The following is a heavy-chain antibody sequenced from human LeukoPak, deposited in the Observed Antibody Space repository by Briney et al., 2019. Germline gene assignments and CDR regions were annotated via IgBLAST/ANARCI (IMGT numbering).Heavy chain of an antibody. CDR2: IYYTGNT. CDR3: ASLRVPGYFDY. CDR1: GVSISSSNSY. J-gene: IGHJ4*03. V-gene: IGHV4-39*07. D-gene: IGHD3-16*01. Sequence: SETLSLTCTVSGVSISSSNSYWGWIRQPPGKGLEWIASIYYTGNTYYNTSLKSRVTISIESSKNQISLRLSSVTAADTAVYYCASLRVPGYFDYRGPGNLVTVSS.